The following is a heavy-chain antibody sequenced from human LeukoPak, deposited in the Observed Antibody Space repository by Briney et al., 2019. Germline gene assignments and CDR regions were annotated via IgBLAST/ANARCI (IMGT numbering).Heavy chain of an antibody. J-gene: IGHJ4*02. D-gene: IGHD3-22*01. CDR1: GGTFSSYA. CDR2: IIPIFGTA. Sequence: GSSVKVSCKASGGTFSSYAISWVRQAPGQGLEWMGGIIPIFGTANYAQKFQGRVTITADESTSTAYMELSSLRSEDTAVYYCASNTPFYYDSSGYYLNLLGYWGQGTLVTVSS. V-gene: IGHV1-69*01. CDR3: ASNTPFYYDSSGYYLNLLGY.